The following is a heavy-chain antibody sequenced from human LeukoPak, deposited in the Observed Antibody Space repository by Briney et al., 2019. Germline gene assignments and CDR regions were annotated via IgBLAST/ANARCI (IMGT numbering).Heavy chain of an antibody. CDR3: ARGPRGIWSGYYRWFDP. Sequence: ASETLSLTCAVYGGSFSGYYWSWIRQPPGKGLEWIGEINHSGSTNYNPSLKSRVTISVDTSKNQFSLKLSSVTAADTAVYYCARGPRGIWSGYYRWFDPWGQGTLVTVSS. J-gene: IGHJ5*02. D-gene: IGHD3-3*01. V-gene: IGHV4-34*01. CDR1: GGSFSGYY. CDR2: INHSGST.